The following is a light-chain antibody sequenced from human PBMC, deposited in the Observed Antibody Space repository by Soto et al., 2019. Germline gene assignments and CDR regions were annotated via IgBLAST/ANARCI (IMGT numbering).Light chain of an antibody. CDR1: SNDVGGHNF. CDR3: SSFATSSSHHLV. J-gene: IGLJ3*02. CDR2: DVS. V-gene: IGLV2-14*03. Sequence: QSALTQPASVSGSPGQSITITCTGTSNDVGGHNFVSWYQQHSGKAPKFMIYDVSNRPSGVSKRFSGSKSGNTASLTISGFQAEDEADYYCSSFATSSSHHLVFGGGTKLTVL.